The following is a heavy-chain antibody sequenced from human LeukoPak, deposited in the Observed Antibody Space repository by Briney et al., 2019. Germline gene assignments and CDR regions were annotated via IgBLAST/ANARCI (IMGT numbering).Heavy chain of an antibody. CDR2: ISAYNGNT. D-gene: IGHD4-11*01. CDR1: GYTFTSYG. Sequence: GASVKVSCKASGYTFTSYGISWVRQAPGQGLEWMGWISAYNGNTNYAQKLQGRVTMTTDTSTSTAYMELRSLRSDDTAVYYCAREKTVTTSHYYYYYMDVWGKGTTVTVSS. J-gene: IGHJ6*03. CDR3: AREKTVTTSHYYYYYMDV. V-gene: IGHV1-18*01.